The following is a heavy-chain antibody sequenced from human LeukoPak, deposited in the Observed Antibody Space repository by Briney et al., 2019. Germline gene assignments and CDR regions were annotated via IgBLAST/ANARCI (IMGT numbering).Heavy chain of an antibody. CDR3: ASVPAGHWYFDL. Sequence: SETLSLTCAVSGGSISSGGYSWSWLRQPPGKGLEWIGYIYYSGSTNYNPSLKSRVTISVGTSKNQFSLKLSSVTAADTAVYYCASVPAGHWYFDLWGRGTLVTVSS. CDR2: IYYSGST. V-gene: IGHV4-61*08. CDR1: GGSISSGGYS. J-gene: IGHJ2*01.